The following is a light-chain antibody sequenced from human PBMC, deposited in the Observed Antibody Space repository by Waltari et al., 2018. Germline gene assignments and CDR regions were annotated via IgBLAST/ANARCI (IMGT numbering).Light chain of an antibody. CDR3: QHYTSYPYT. CDR2: ETS. CDR1: QSIDTW. Sequence: DIQMTQSPSTLSASVAVSVTITCRASQSIDTWLAWYQQKPGKPPKLLIYETSILENGVPSRFSGSGSGTEFTLTISSLQPDDFATYYCQHYTSYPYTFGQGTKLEVK. V-gene: IGKV1-5*03. J-gene: IGKJ2*01.